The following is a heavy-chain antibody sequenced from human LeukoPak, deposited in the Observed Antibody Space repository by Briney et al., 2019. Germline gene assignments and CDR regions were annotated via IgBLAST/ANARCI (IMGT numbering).Heavy chain of an antibody. Sequence: ASVKVSCKASGYTFTSYGISWVRQAPGQGLEWMGRISAYNGNTKYAQKFQGRVTMTTDTSTSTAYMELRSLRSDDTAVYYCARDDGVGYGSGSWNWFDPWGQGTLVTVSS. D-gene: IGHD3-10*01. CDR2: ISAYNGNT. CDR3: ARDDGVGYGSGSWNWFDP. CDR1: GYTFTSYG. V-gene: IGHV1-18*01. J-gene: IGHJ5*02.